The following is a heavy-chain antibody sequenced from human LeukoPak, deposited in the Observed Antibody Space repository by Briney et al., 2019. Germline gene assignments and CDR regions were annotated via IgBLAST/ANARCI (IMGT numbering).Heavy chain of an antibody. CDR1: GFTFSSYN. V-gene: IGHV3-21*01. CDR3: XXXXXXXXXXXCYSNTLTYMDV. J-gene: IGHJ6*03. CDR2: ISSSRSYI. D-gene: IGHD2-15*01. Sequence: GGSLRLSCAASGFTFSSYNMNWVRQAPGKGLEWVSSISSSRSYIYYADSVKGRFTISRDNAKNSLYLQMNSLRAEDTAVYYXXXXXXXXXXXXCYSNTLTYMDVWGKGTTVTVSS.